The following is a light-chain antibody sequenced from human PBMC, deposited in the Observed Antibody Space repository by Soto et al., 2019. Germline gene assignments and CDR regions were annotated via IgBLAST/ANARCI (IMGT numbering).Light chain of an antibody. V-gene: IGLV1-47*01. CDR1: SSNIGSNY. J-gene: IGLJ2*01. CDR2: RNN. Sequence: QSVLTQPPSASGTPGQRVNISCSGSSSNIGSNYVYWYRQFPGTAPKLLIQRNNQRPSGVPARFSGSKSGTSASLAISGLRSDDEDEYYCGGWDDSLSAPVFGGGTKLTVL. CDR3: GGWDDSLSAPV.